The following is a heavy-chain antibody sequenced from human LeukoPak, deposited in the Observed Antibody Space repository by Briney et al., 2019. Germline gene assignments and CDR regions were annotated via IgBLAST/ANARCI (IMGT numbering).Heavy chain of an antibody. CDR1: GFTFRSYT. Sequence: GGSLRLSCAASGFTFRSYTVNWVRQAPGKGPVWVSRINDDGSSTSYADSVKGRFTISRDDAKNTLYLQMNSLRAEDTAVYYCVRGGASTWSWGQGTLVTVSS. V-gene: IGHV3-74*01. J-gene: IGHJ5*02. D-gene: IGHD2-15*01. CDR2: INDDGSST. CDR3: VRGGASTWS.